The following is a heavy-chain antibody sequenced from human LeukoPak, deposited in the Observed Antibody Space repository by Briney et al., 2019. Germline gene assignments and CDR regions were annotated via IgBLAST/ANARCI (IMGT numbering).Heavy chain of an antibody. J-gene: IGHJ4*02. Sequence: PSETLSLTCTVSGGSISGYYWSWIRQPPGKGLEWIGSIYHSGNTYYNPSLKSRVTISVDTSKNQFSLKLNPVTAADTAVYYCARAGYGDSDFDYWGQGTLVTVSS. V-gene: IGHV4-38-2*02. CDR3: ARAGYGDSDFDY. CDR1: GGSISGYY. D-gene: IGHD4-17*01. CDR2: IYHSGNT.